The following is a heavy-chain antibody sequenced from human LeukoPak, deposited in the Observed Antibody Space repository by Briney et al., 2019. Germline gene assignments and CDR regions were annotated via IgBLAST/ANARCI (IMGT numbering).Heavy chain of an antibody. CDR2: IRYDGSNK. J-gene: IGHJ4*02. CDR3: AKGPYHYYGSGIDY. V-gene: IGHV3-30*02. D-gene: IGHD3-10*01. CDR1: GFTFSSYD. Sequence: GGSLRLSCAASGFTFSSYDIHWVRQAPGKGLEWVAFIRYDGSNKYYADSVKGRFTISRDNSKNTLYLQMNSLRAEDTAVYYCAKGPYHYYGSGIDYWGQGTLVTVSS.